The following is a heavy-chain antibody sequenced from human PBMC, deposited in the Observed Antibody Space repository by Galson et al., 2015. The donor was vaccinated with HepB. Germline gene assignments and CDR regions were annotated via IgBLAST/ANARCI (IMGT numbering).Heavy chain of an antibody. CDR2: ISSSSSYI. CDR1: GFTFSNAW. Sequence: SLRLSCAGSGFTFSNAWMSWVRQAPGKGLEWVSSISSSSSYIYYADSVKGRFTISRDNSKNTLYLQMNSLRAEDTAVYYCAKAHASPGDSWGQGTLVTVSS. J-gene: IGHJ5*02. V-gene: IGHV3-21*04. CDR3: AKAHASPGDS. D-gene: IGHD3-10*01.